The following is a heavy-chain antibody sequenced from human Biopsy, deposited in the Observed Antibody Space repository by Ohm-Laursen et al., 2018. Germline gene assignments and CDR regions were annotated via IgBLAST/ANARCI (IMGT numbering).Heavy chain of an antibody. Sequence: PSETLSLTCEVSGESFSDYYWSWIRQSPGKGLEWIGEINHRGRSSYSPSLQSRVTISVEASKNQFSLNMKSVTAADTAVYFCAREGGGLLPIRLTDFWGPGMMVTVSS. V-gene: IGHV4-34*01. CDR1: GESFSDYY. D-gene: IGHD1-26*01. CDR3: AREGGGLLPIRLTDF. CDR2: INHRGRS. J-gene: IGHJ4*02.